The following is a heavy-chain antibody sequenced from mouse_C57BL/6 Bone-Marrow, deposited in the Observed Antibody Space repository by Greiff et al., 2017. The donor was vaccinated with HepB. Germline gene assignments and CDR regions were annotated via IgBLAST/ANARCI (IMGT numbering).Heavy chain of an antibody. CDR3: AIPVTAQATPLDY. J-gene: IGHJ2*01. CDR2: IDPANGNT. CDR1: GFNIKNTY. V-gene: IGHV14-3*01. Sequence: VQLQQSVAELVRPGASVKLSCTASGFNIKNTYMHWVKQRPEQGLEWIGRIDPANGNTKYAPKFQGKATITADTSSNTAYLQLSSLTSEDTAIYYCAIPVTAQATPLDYWGQGTTLTVSS. D-gene: IGHD3-2*02.